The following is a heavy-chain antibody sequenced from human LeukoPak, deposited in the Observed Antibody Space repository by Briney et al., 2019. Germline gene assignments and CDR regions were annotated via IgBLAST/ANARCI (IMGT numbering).Heavy chain of an antibody. Sequence: ASVKVSCKASGYTFTGYYMHWVRLAPGQGLEWMGWINPNSGGTNYAQKFQGRVTMTRDTSISTAYMELSRLRSDDTAVYYCARVIAVAGTKYYGMDVWGQGTTVTVSS. J-gene: IGHJ6*02. CDR3: ARVIAVAGTKYYGMDV. CDR1: GYTFTGYY. D-gene: IGHD6-19*01. V-gene: IGHV1-2*02. CDR2: INPNSGGT.